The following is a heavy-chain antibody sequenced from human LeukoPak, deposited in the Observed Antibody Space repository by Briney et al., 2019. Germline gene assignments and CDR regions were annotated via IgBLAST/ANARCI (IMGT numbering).Heavy chain of an antibody. J-gene: IGHJ6*03. D-gene: IGHD3-16*01. CDR1: GYTFTGYY. Sequence: APVKVSCKASGYTFTGYYMHWVRQAPGQGLEWMGWINPNSGGTNYAQKFQGRVTMTRDTSISTAYMELSRLRSDDTAVYYCARCVEYRPLWGSNYKDPYYYMDVWGKGTTVTVSS. CDR3: ARCVEYRPLWGSNYKDPYYYMDV. CDR2: INPNSGGT. V-gene: IGHV1-2*02.